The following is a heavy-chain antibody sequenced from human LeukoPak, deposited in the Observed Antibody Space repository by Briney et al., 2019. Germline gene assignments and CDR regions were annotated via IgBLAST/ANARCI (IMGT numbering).Heavy chain of an antibody. CDR2: IYYSGSI. CDR1: GGSISSGGYY. J-gene: IGHJ4*02. D-gene: IGHD2-21*01. V-gene: IGHV4-31*03. Sequence: PSETLSLTCTVSGGSISSGGYYWSWIRQHPGKGLEWIGYIYYSGSIYYNPSLKSRVTISVDTSKNQFSLKLSSVTAADTAVYYCARGDHYSRGVFDYWGQGTLVTVSS. CDR3: ARGDHYSRGVFDY.